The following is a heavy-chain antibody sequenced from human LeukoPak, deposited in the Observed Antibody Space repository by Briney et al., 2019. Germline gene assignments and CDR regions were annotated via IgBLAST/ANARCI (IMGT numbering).Heavy chain of an antibody. CDR3: ARDKAFGTKGDYFDY. V-gene: IGHV1-69*13. CDR1: GGTFSSYA. CDR2: IIPIFGTA. Sequence: SVKVSCKASGGTFSSYAISWVRQAPGQGLEWMGGIIPIFGTANYAQKFQGRVTITADESTGTAYMELSSLRSEDTAVYYCARDKAFGTKGDYFDYWGQGTLVTVSS. J-gene: IGHJ4*02. D-gene: IGHD1-7*01.